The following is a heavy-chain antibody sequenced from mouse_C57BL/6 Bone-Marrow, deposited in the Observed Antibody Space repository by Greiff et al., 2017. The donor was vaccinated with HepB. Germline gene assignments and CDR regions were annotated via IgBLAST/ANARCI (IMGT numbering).Heavy chain of an antibody. CDR1: GFTFSSYG. CDR2: ISSGGSYT. Sequence: EVKLMESGGDLVKPGGSLKLSCAASGFTFSSYGMSWVRQTPDKRLEWVATISSGGSYTYYPDSVKGRFTISRDNATNTLYLQMSSLKSEDTAMYYCARQHYSNYYFDDWGQGTTLTVSS. V-gene: IGHV5-6*01. CDR3: ARQHYSNYYFDD. J-gene: IGHJ2*01. D-gene: IGHD2-5*01.